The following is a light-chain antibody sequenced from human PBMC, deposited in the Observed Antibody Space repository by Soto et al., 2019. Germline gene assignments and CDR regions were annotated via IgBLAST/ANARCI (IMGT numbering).Light chain of an antibody. J-gene: IGLJ2*01. CDR1: SSDIGTYNY. CDR3: SSYISSSTLVI. V-gene: IGLV2-14*01. CDR2: EVS. Sequence: QSALTQPASVSGSPGQSITISCTGTSSDIGTYNYVSWYQLHPGKAPKLTIYEVSNRPSGISNRFSGSKSGNTASLTISGLQAEDEADYYCSSYISSSTLVIFGGGTKVTVL.